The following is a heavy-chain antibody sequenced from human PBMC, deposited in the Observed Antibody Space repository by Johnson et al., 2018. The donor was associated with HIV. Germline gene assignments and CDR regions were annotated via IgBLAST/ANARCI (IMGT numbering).Heavy chain of an antibody. V-gene: IGHV3-66*02. CDR1: EFTVSSNY. CDR2: IFCGGRT. J-gene: IGHJ3*02. D-gene: IGHD1-26*01. Sequence: VQLVESGGGLVQPGGSLRLSCAASEFTVSSNYMNWVRQAPGKGLEWVSVIFCGGRTHYADSVKGRFTISRDNSKNTLYLQMNSLRAEDTAVYYCARDGSYSGSLSDAFDIWGQGTMVTVSS. CDR3: ARDGSYSGSLSDAFDI.